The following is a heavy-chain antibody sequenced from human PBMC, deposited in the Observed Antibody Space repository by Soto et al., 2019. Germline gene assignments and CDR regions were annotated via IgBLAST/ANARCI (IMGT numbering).Heavy chain of an antibody. Sequence: QVQLQESGPGLVKPSGTLSLTCTVSGGSISETTWWSWVRQPPGKGLEWIGDISHSGGANYNPSLKSRVTMSVDRSKNQISLILTSVTAADTAVYYCQLTRGGLFIMDVWGQGTTVTVSS. CDR3: QLTRGGLFIMDV. CDR2: ISHSGGA. D-gene: IGHD7-27*01. J-gene: IGHJ6*02. CDR1: GGSISETTW. V-gene: IGHV4-4*02.